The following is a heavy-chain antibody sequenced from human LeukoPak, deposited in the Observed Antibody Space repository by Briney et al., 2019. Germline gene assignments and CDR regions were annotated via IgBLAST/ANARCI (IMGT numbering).Heavy chain of an antibody. CDR3: ATEGSISASGFDS. J-gene: IGHJ4*02. V-gene: IGHV1-24*01. D-gene: IGHD2-2*01. CDR2: FNPDNGEI. CDR1: GYTLIQLA. Sequence: ASVKVSCKVAGYTLIQLAVHWVRQAPGKGLEWMGGFNPDNGEIIYAQSLEGRVAMTEDTSKDTAYMELSSLRSEDTAVYYCATEGSISASGFDSWGEGTLVTVSS.